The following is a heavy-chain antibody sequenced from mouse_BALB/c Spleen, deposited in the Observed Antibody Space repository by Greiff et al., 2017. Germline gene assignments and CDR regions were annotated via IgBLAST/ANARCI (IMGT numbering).Heavy chain of an antibody. CDR1: GFTFSSYY. D-gene: IGHD1-1*01. J-gene: IGHJ2*01. Sequence: DVHLVESGGGLVKLGGSLKLSCAASGFTFSSYYMSWVRQTPEKRLELVAAINSNGGSTYYPDTVKGRFTISRDNAKNTLYLQMSSLKSEDTALYYCARRGYYYGSSYDYFDYWGQGTTLTVSS. CDR3: ARRGYYYGSSYDYFDY. CDR2: INSNGGST. V-gene: IGHV5-6-2*01.